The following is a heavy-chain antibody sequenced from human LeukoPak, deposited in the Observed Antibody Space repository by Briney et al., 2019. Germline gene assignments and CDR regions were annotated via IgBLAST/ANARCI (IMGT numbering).Heavy chain of an antibody. CDR1: GFTFSSYW. CDR2: IKQDGSEK. Sequence: GGSLRLSCAASGFTFSSYWMSWVRQAPGKGLEWVANIKQDGSEKYYVDSVKGRFTISRDNAKNSLYLQMNSLRAEDTAVYYCARDPDYYGSGTYYNHYFDYWGQGTLVTVSS. J-gene: IGHJ4*02. V-gene: IGHV3-7*01. CDR3: ARDPDYYGSGTYYNHYFDY. D-gene: IGHD3-10*01.